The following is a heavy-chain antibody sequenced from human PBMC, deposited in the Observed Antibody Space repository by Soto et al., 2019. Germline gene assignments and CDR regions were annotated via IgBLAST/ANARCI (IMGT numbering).Heavy chain of an antibody. D-gene: IGHD5-12*01. CDR1: GLHLSSSW. Sequence: GGSLRLSCVSSGLHLSSSWMHWVRQAPGKGLMWVSRTNGDGRSTTYADSVQGRFTISRDNAKNTLYLQMTSLRADDTAVYYCVRGEGYVMNFWGQGTLVTVSS. V-gene: IGHV3-74*01. CDR3: VRGEGYVMNF. CDR2: TNGDGRST. J-gene: IGHJ4*02.